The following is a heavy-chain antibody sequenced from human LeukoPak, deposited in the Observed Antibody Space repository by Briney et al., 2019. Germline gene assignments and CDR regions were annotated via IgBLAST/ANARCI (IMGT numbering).Heavy chain of an antibody. V-gene: IGHV3-7*04. CDR3: ARDSGYDSSGYYSYDAFDI. Sequence: PGGSLRLSCAASGFTFSSFWMSWVRQAPGKGLEWVANIKTDRSEKNYVDFMKGRLTISRDNAKNSLYLQMNSLRAEDTAVYYCARDSGYDSSGYYSYDAFDIWGQGTMVTVSS. D-gene: IGHD3-22*01. CDR1: GFTFSSFW. J-gene: IGHJ3*02. CDR2: IKTDRSEK.